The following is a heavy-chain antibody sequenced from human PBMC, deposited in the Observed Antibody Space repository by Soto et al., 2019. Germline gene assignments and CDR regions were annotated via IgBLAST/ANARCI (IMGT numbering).Heavy chain of an antibody. J-gene: IGHJ4*02. V-gene: IGHV3-48*01. CDR1: GFTFSSYS. CDR3: ARGGPNPLRGMDIVATTFDY. D-gene: IGHD5-12*01. CDR2: ISSSSSTI. Sequence: LSLTCAASGFTFSSYSMNWVRQAPGKGLEWVSYISSSSSTIYYADSVKGRFTISRDNAKNSLYLQMNSLRAEDTAVYYCARGGPNPLRGMDIVATTFDYWGQGTLVTVSS.